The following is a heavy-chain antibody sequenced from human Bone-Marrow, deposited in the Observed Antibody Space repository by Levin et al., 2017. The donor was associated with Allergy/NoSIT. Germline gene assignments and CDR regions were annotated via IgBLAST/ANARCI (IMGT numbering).Heavy chain of an antibody. V-gene: IGHV3-48*02. CDR1: GFTFSTYS. J-gene: IGHJ4*02. D-gene: IGHD3-16*01. CDR2: ISSSSSTI. Sequence: GGSLRLSCAASGFTFSTYSMNWVRQAPGKGLEWVSYISSSSSTIYYADSVKGRFTISRDNAKDSLYLQMNSLRDVDTAVYYCARNLGEGRFPGDYWGQGTPVTVSS. CDR3: ARNLGEGRFPGDY.